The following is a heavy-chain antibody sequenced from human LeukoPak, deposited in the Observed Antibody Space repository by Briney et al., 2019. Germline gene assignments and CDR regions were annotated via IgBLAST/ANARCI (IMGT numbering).Heavy chain of an antibody. D-gene: IGHD6-13*01. V-gene: IGHV3-11*01. Sequence: GGSLRLSCAASGFTFSDYYMSWIRQAPGEGLEWVSYISSSGSTIYYADSVKGRFTISRDNAKNSLYLQMNSLRAEDTAVYYCARVGPRSKYSSSWYFDYWGQGTLVTVSS. CDR2: ISSSGSTI. J-gene: IGHJ4*02. CDR3: ARVGPRSKYSSSWYFDY. CDR1: GFTFSDYY.